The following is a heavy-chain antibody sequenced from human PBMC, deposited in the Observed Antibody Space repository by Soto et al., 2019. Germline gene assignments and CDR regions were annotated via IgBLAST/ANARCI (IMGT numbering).Heavy chain of an antibody. CDR2: MNPNSGNT. CDR1: GYTFTSYD. D-gene: IGHD6-6*01. V-gene: IGHV1-8*01. J-gene: IGHJ6*02. Sequence: GASVKVSCKASGYTFTSYDINWVRQATGQGLEWMGWMNPNSGNTGYAQKFQGRVTLSRNTSISTAYMELSSLRSEDTAVYYCAREVALGGAARDKTYYYYGMDVWGQGTTVTVSS. CDR3: AREVALGGAARDKTYYYYGMDV.